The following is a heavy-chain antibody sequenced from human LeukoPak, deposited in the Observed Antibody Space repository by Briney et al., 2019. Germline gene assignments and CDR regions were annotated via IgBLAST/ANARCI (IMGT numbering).Heavy chain of an antibody. CDR2: IYYSGST. D-gene: IGHD3-3*01. CDR3: AKTDYGFWSCRTNWFDP. Sequence: SETLSLTCTVSGYSISSSYYWSWIRQPPGKGLEWIGYIYYSGSTNYNPSLKSRVTIPVDTSKNQFSLKLSSVTAADTAVYYCAKTDYGFWSCRTNWFDPWGQGTLVTVSS. CDR1: GYSISSSYY. V-gene: IGHV4-59*12. J-gene: IGHJ5*02.